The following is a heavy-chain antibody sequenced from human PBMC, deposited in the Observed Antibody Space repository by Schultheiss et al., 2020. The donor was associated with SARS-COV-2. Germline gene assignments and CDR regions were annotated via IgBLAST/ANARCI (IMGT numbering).Heavy chain of an antibody. D-gene: IGHD3-22*01. Sequence: GGSLRLSCAASGFTFSRSVMSWVRQAPGKGLEWVSSISSSSSYIYYADSVKGRFTISRDNAKNTLYLQMNSLRAEDTAVYYCAKPYLSGYYYASAFDIWGQGTMVTVSS. V-gene: IGHV3-21*01. CDR1: GFTFSRSV. CDR2: ISSSSSYI. J-gene: IGHJ3*02. CDR3: AKPYLSGYYYASAFDI.